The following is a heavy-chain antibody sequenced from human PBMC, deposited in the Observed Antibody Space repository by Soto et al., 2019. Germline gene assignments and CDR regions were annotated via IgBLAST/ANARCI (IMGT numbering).Heavy chain of an antibody. D-gene: IGHD3-3*01. J-gene: IGHJ6*02. CDR2: ISAYNGNT. V-gene: IGHV1-18*04. Sequence: GASVKVSCKASGYTFTSYGISWVRQAPGQGLEWMGWISAYNGNTNYAQKLQGRVTMTTDTSTSTAYMELRSLRSDDTAVYYCARASTIFGEVSYYYYGMDVWGQGTTVTVSS. CDR3: ARASTIFGEVSYYYYGMDV. CDR1: GYTFTSYG.